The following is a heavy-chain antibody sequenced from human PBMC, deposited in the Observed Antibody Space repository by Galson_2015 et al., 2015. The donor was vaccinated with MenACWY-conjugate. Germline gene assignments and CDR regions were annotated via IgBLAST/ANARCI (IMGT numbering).Heavy chain of an antibody. D-gene: IGHD3-22*01. J-gene: IGHJ6*02. V-gene: IGHV1-69*04. CDR1: GGTFSSYA. Sequence: SVKVSCKASGGTFSSYAISWVRQAPGQGLEWMGRIIPILGIANYAQKFQGRVTITTDTSTSTAYMELRSLRSDDTAVYYCARDRGLGKHSSGYNYYYYYGMDVWGQGTTVTVSS. CDR3: ARDRGLGKHSSGYNYYYYYGMDV. CDR2: IIPILGIA.